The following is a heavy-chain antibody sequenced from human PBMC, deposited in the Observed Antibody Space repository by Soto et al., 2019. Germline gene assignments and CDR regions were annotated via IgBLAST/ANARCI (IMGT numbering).Heavy chain of an antibody. V-gene: IGHV1-3*05. CDR1: GYTFTSYA. CDR2: INAGNGNT. CDR3: ATAGVGATPTDY. Sequence: QVQLVQSGAEEKKPGASVKVSCKASGYTFTSYAMHWVRQAPGQRLEWMGWINAGNGNTKYSQKFQGRVTITRDTTATTAYKEQRSLRSEDTAVYYCATAGVGATPTDYWGQGTLVTVSS. J-gene: IGHJ4*02. D-gene: IGHD1-26*01.